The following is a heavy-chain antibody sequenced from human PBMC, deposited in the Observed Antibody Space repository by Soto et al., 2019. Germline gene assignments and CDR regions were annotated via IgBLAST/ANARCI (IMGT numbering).Heavy chain of an antibody. J-gene: IGHJ4*02. Sequence: SETLSLTCTVSGGSVSSGSYYCSWIRQPPGKGLEWIGYIYYSGSTNYNPSLKSRVTISVDTSKNQLSLKLSSVTAADTAVYYCARERCSSTSCYGFDYWGQGTLVTVSS. CDR3: ARERCSSTSCYGFDY. CDR1: GGSVSSGSYY. D-gene: IGHD2-2*01. CDR2: IYYSGST. V-gene: IGHV4-61*01.